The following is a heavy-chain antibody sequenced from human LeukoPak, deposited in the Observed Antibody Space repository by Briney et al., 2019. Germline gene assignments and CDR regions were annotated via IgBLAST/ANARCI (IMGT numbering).Heavy chain of an antibody. CDR3: SKVGQLVFDY. CDR1: GYTFTNDY. D-gene: IGHD6-6*01. J-gene: IGHJ4*02. V-gene: IGHV1-46*03. Sequence: ASVKVSCKTSGYTFTNDYMHWVRQAPGQGLEWMGVINPGDGTTKYAQKFQGRVTMTRDTSTSTLYMELSSLRSEDTAMYYCSKVGQLVFDYWGQGTPVTVSS. CDR2: INPGDGTT.